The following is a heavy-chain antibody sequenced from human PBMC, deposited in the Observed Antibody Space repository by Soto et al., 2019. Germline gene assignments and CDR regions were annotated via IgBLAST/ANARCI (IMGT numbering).Heavy chain of an antibody. CDR3: AREGSSGWYDY. Sequence: GASVKVSCKASGGTFSSYAISWARQAPGQGLEWMGWISAYNGNTNYAQKLQGRVTMTTDTSTSTAYMELRSLRSDDTAVYYCAREGSSGWYDYWGQGTLVTVSS. V-gene: IGHV1-18*01. CDR2: ISAYNGNT. D-gene: IGHD6-19*01. J-gene: IGHJ4*02. CDR1: GGTFSSYA.